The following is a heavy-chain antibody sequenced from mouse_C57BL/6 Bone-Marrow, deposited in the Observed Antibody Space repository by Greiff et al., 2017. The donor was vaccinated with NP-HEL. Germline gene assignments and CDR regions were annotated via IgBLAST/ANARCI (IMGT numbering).Heavy chain of an antibody. Sequence: EVHLVQSGAGLVKPGGSLTLSCAASGFTFTSYAMSWVRQTPEKRLEWVAYISSGGDYIYYADTVKGRFTISRDNARNTLYLQMSSLKSEDTDVYYCTRGRRWLPWYFDVWGTGTTVTVSS. J-gene: IGHJ1*03. CDR1: GFTFTSYA. CDR3: TRGRRWLPWYFDV. D-gene: IGHD2-2*01. CDR2: ISSGGDYI. V-gene: IGHV5-9-1*02.